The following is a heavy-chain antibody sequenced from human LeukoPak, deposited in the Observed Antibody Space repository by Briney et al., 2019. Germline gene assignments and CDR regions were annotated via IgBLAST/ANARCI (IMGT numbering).Heavy chain of an antibody. Sequence: ASVKVSCKASGYTFTGYYMHWVRQAPGQGLEWMGWINPNSGGTNYAQKFQGRVTMTRDTSISTAYMELSSLRSEDTAVYYCARPQGGLYSGYDWSYYMDVWGKGTTVTVSS. CDR3: ARPQGGLYSGYDWSYYMDV. D-gene: IGHD5-12*01. V-gene: IGHV1-2*02. J-gene: IGHJ6*03. CDR2: INPNSGGT. CDR1: GYTFTGYY.